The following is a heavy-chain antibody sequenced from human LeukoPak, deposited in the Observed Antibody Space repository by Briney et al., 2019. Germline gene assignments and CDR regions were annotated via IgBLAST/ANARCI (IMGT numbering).Heavy chain of an antibody. D-gene: IGHD2-2*01. CDR1: GGTFSSYA. CDR3: ARDGEAQEYQLLSWDAFDI. V-gene: IGHV1-69*06. Sequence: RASVKVSCKASGGTFSSYAISWVRQAPGQGLEWMGGIIPSFGTANYAQKFQGRVTITADKSTSTAYMELSSLRSEDTAVYYCARDGEAQEYQLLSWDAFDIWGQGTMVTVSS. J-gene: IGHJ3*02. CDR2: IIPSFGTA.